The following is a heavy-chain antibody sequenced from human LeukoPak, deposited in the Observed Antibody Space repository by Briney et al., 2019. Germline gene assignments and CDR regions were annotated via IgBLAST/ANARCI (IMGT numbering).Heavy chain of an antibody. CDR1: GFTFSSYA. Sequence: PGGSLRLSCAASGFTFSSYAMSWVRQAPGKGLEWVSAISGSGGSTYYADSVKGRFTISRDNAKNSLYLQMNSLRAEDTAVYYCAKVGGGLLWFGELFRVGSYYFDYWGQGTLITVSS. CDR3: AKVGGGLLWFGELFRVGSYYFDY. CDR2: ISGSGGST. V-gene: IGHV3-23*01. D-gene: IGHD3-10*01. J-gene: IGHJ4*02.